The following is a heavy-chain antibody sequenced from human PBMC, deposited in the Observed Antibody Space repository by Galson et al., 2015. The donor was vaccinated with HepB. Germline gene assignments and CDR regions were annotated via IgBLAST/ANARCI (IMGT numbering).Heavy chain of an antibody. CDR3: ARGSHYDFWSGHTLSH. Sequence: SVKVSCKASGYTFTGYYMHWVRQAPGQGLEWMGRINPDSGGTNYAQKFQGRVTMTRDTSISTAYMELSRLRSDDTAVYYCARGSHYDFWSGHTLSHWGQGTLVTVSS. V-gene: IGHV1-2*06. CDR2: INPDSGGT. J-gene: IGHJ4*02. D-gene: IGHD3-3*01. CDR1: GYTFTGYY.